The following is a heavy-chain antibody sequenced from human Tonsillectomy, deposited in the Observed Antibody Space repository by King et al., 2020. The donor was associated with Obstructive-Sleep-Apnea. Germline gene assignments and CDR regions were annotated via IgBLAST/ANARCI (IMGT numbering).Heavy chain of an antibody. CDR1: GFTFSSYG. J-gene: IGHJ4*02. CDR3: AKGGRYYGSGSYDFDY. D-gene: IGHD3-10*01. V-gene: IGHV3-30*18. CDR2: ISYDGSNK. Sequence: VQLVESGGGVVQPGRSLRLSCAASGFTFSSYGMHWVRQAPGKGLEWVAVISYDGSNKYYADSVKGRFTISRDNSKNTLYLQMNSLRAEDTAVYYCAKGGRYYGSGSYDFDYWGQGTLVTVSS.